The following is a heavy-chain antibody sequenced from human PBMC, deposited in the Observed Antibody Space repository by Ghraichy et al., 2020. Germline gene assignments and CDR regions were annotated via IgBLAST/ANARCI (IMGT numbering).Heavy chain of an antibody. CDR3: AKDRMTTVTGGGYYFDY. CDR2: ISYDGSNK. J-gene: IGHJ4*02. CDR1: GFTFSSYG. D-gene: IGHD4-17*01. V-gene: IGHV3-30*18. Sequence: GGSLRLSCAASGFTFSSYGMHWVRQAPGKGLEWVAVISYDGSNKYYADSVKGRFTISRDNSKNTLYLQMNSLRAEDTAVYYCAKDRMTTVTGGGYYFDYWGQGTLVTVSS.